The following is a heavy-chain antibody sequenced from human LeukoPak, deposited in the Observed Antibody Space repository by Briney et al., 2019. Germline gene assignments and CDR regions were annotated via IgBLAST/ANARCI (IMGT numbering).Heavy chain of an antibody. D-gene: IGHD6-6*01. V-gene: IGHV3-23*01. Sequence: GGSLRPSCAASGFTFSSCAMSWFRQAPGKGLEWVSAISGSGGSTYYADSVKGRFTISRDNSKNTLYLQMNSLRAEDTAVYYCAKDRGEYSSSSEIDYWGQGTLVTVSS. CDR3: AKDRGEYSSSSEIDY. J-gene: IGHJ4*02. CDR1: GFTFSSCA. CDR2: ISGSGGST.